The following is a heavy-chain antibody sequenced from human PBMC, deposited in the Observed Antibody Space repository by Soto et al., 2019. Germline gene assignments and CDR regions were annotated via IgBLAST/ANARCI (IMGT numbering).Heavy chain of an antibody. J-gene: IGHJ3*02. V-gene: IGHV4-39*01. Sequence: QLQLQESGPGLVKPSETLSLTCTVSGGSISSSNYYWGWIRQPPGKGLEWIGSIYYSGSTAYNSSLKSRVNMSVETYKNQLSLRLSSVTAADTAVYYCASPSLGAFDIWGEGTMVTV. CDR1: GGSISSSNYY. D-gene: IGHD3-16*01. CDR3: ASPSLGAFDI. CDR2: IYYSGST.